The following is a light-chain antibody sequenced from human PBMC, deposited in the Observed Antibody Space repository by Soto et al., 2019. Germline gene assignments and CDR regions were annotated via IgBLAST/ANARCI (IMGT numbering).Light chain of an antibody. Sequence: QSALTQPPSASGSPGQSVTISCTGTSSDVGGYNYVSWYQQHPGKAPKLMISEVSKRPSGVPDRFSGSKSGNTASLTVSGLPAEDESDYYCSSFAGNNNLVVGGGTKVTVL. J-gene: IGLJ2*01. CDR2: EVS. CDR1: SSDVGGYNY. V-gene: IGLV2-8*01. CDR3: SSFAGNNNLV.